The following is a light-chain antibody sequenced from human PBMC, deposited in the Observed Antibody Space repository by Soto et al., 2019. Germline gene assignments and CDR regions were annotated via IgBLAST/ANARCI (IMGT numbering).Light chain of an antibody. CDR1: QSISSN. CDR2: DAS. J-gene: IGKJ4*01. CDR3: QQYDDWPLT. Sequence: EIVMTQSPATLSVSPGERATLSCRASQSISSNLAWYQQKPGQAPRLVIYDASTRATDTPARFSGSGSGTEFTLTISSLQSEDLALYYCQQYDDWPLTFGGGTNVEIK. V-gene: IGKV3D-15*01.